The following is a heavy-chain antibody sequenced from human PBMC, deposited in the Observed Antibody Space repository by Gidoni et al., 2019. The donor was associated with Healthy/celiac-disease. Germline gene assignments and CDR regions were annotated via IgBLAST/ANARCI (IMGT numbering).Heavy chain of an antibody. CDR1: VGSFSGYY. CDR2: INHSGST. J-gene: IGHJ3*02. Sequence: QVQLQQWGAGLLKPSETLSLTCAVYVGSFSGYYWSWIRQPPGKGLEWIGEINHSGSTNYNPSLKSRVTISVDTSKNQFSLKLSSVTAADTAVYYCARGLYSSGWEVTHNAFDIWGQGTMVTVSS. D-gene: IGHD6-19*01. CDR3: ARGLYSSGWEVTHNAFDI. V-gene: IGHV4-34*01.